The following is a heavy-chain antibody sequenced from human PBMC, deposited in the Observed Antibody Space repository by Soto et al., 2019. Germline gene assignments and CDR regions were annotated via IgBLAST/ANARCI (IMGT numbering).Heavy chain of an antibody. CDR2: INPNSGGT. J-gene: IGHJ4*02. Sequence: QVQLVQSGAEVKKPGASVKVSCKASGYTFTGYYMHWVRQAPGQGLAWMGWINPNSGGTNYAQKFQGRVSMTRDTSISTASMELSQLRSDDTAVYYCARVTVIAAGGMPMAVAIAFDYWGQGTLVTVSS. V-gene: IGHV1-2*02. CDR3: ARVTVIAAGGMPMAVAIAFDY. D-gene: IGHD6-13*01. CDR1: GYTFTGYY.